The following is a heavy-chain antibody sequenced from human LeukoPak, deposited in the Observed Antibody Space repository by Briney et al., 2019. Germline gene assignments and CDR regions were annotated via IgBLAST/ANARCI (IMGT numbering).Heavy chain of an antibody. D-gene: IGHD6-19*01. Sequence: PGGSLRLSCTASGFTVSSYYMSWVRQAPGKGLEWVAVIYSGGSTYYADSVKGRFTISRDNPKNTPYLQMSSLRAEDTAVYYCAREGYSSGWYGLDYWGQGTLVTVSS. V-gene: IGHV3-66*01. J-gene: IGHJ4*02. CDR2: IYSGGST. CDR3: AREGYSSGWYGLDY. CDR1: GFTVSSYY.